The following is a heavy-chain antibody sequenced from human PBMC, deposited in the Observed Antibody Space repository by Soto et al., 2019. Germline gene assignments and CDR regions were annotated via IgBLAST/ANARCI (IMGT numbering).Heavy chain of an antibody. V-gene: IGHV1-18*01. Sequence: ASVKVSCKASGYTFTSYGISWVRQAPGQGLEWMGWISAYNGNTNYAQKLQGRVTMTTDTSTSTAYMELRSLRSDDTAVYYCARDLVVVPRVYLFDYWGQGTLVTVSS. CDR2: ISAYNGNT. D-gene: IGHD2-2*01. J-gene: IGHJ4*02. CDR1: GYTFTSYG. CDR3: ARDLVVVPRVYLFDY.